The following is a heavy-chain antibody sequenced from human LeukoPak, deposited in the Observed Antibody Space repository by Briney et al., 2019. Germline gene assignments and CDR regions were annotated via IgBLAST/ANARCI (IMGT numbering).Heavy chain of an antibody. J-gene: IGHJ4*02. D-gene: IGHD5-24*01. CDR3: ASKRWLQPFDY. CDR2: IYYSGST. CDR1: GGSISSYH. Sequence: SETLSLTCTVSGGSISSYHWSWIRQPPGKGLEWIGYIYYSGSTNYNPSLKSRVTISVDTSKNQFSLKLSSVTAADMAVYYCASKRWLQPFDYWGQGTLVTVSS. V-gene: IGHV4-59*08.